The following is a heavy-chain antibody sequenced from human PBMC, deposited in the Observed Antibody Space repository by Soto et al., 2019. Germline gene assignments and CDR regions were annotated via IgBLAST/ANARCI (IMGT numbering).Heavy chain of an antibody. Sequence: QVQLLQSGAEVKKPGSSVKVSCKVSGGAFTNYSLNWVRHAPGQGLEWLGGIIPLHNTSNYSLKLLGRGSVTADISSNTVYMHLSGLTSDDTATYYCAIWSNWNPLYYRGMDVWGQGTTVTVPS. J-gene: IGHJ6*02. V-gene: IGHV1-69*06. CDR3: AIWSNWNPLYYRGMDV. CDR1: GGAFTNYS. D-gene: IGHD1-20*01. CDR2: IIPLHNTS.